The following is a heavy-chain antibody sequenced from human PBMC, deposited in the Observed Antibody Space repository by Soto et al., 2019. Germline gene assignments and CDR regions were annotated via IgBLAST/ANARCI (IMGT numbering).Heavy chain of an antibody. D-gene: IGHD1-1*01. CDR3: ARELNDATTLVDY. CDR1: GGSFSGYY. J-gene: IGHJ4*02. CDR2: INHSGST. V-gene: IGHV4-34*01. Sequence: SETLSLTCAVYGGSFSGYYWSWIRQPPGKGLEWIGEINHSGSTNYNPSLKSRVTISVDTSKNQFSLKLSSVTAADTAVYYCARELNDATTLVDYWGQGTLVTVSS.